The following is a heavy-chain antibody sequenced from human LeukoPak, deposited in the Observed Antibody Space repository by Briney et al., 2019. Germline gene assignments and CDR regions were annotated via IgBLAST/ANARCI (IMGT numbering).Heavy chain of an antibody. CDR2: INPSGGST. CDR3: AREGSAVAGTLDY. V-gene: IGHV1-46*01. D-gene: IGHD6-19*01. CDR1: GYTFTTYY. J-gene: IGHJ4*02. Sequence: ALVKVSCKASGYTFTTYYMHWVRQAPGQGLEWMGIINPSGGSTSYAQKFQGRITMTRDTSTSTVYMELSSLRSEDTAVYYCAREGSAVAGTLDYWGQGTLVTVSS.